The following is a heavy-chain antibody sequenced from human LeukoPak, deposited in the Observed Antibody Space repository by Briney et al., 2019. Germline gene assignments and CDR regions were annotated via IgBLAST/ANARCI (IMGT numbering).Heavy chain of an antibody. CDR3: ANRPYSGSYQYFDY. J-gene: IGHJ4*02. D-gene: IGHD1-26*01. CDR2: ISGSGGST. CDR1: GFTFSSYA. V-gene: IGHV3-23*01. Sequence: GSLRLSCAASGFTFSSYAISWVRQAPGEGLGWVSAISGSGGSTYYADSVKGRFTISRDNSKNTLYLQMNSLRAEDTAVYYCANRPYSGSYQYFDYWGQGTLVTVSS.